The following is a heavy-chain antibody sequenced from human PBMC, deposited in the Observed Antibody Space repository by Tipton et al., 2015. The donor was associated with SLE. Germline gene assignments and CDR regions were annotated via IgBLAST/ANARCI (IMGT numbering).Heavy chain of an antibody. D-gene: IGHD5-12*01. CDR2: ISTYNGNT. V-gene: IGHV1-18*01. J-gene: IGHJ4*02. CDR1: GYTFTSYG. CDR3: ALRWPDTWTTVY. Sequence: QSGAEVKKPGASVKVSCKASGYTFTSYGISWVRQAPGQGLEWMGWISTYNGNTHYAQNLQGRVTMTTNTSTSTAYMELRSLRSDDTAVYYCALRWPDTWTTVYWGQGTLVTVSS.